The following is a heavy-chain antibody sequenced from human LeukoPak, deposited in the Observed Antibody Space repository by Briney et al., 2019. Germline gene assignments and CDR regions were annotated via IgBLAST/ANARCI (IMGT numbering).Heavy chain of an antibody. J-gene: IGHJ6*02. CDR2: INYSGST. CDR3: ARDEAIFGAGYYYGMDV. Sequence: SQTLSLTCTVSGGSISSGGHYWSWIRQHPGKGLEWIGYINYSGSTYYNPSLKSRVTISVDTSQNQFSLKLSSVTAADTAVYYCARDEAIFGAGYYYGMDVWGQGTTVTVSS. D-gene: IGHD3-3*01. CDR1: GGSISSGGHY. V-gene: IGHV4-31*03.